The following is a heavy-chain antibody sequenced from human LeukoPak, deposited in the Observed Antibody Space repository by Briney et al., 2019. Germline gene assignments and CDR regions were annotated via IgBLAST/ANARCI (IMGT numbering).Heavy chain of an antibody. Sequence: ASVKVPCKVSGNTFTGIDINGVRRAPGQGLDWLGWINPNSGNTAYAQKFQGRLTMIRNTAISTAYMELSSLRSEDTAVYYCARPKSKYDSSGYYPLDYWGQGTLVTVSS. CDR3: ARPKSKYDSSGYYPLDY. D-gene: IGHD3-22*01. J-gene: IGHJ4*02. CDR1: GNTFTGID. V-gene: IGHV1-8*01. CDR2: INPNSGNT.